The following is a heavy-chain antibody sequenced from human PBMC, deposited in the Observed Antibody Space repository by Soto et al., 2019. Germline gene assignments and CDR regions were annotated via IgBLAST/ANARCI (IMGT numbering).Heavy chain of an antibody. Sequence: PGGSLRLSCAASGFTFTSYAMSWVRQAPGKGLEWVSAISGSGGSTYYADSMKGRFTISRDNSKNTRYLQLNILRAADTAVYYCAKDGRIYGHNWGQGALVTVSS. CDR3: AKDGRIYGHN. CDR1: GFTFTSYA. V-gene: IGHV3-23*01. J-gene: IGHJ4*02. CDR2: ISGSGGST. D-gene: IGHD3-10*01.